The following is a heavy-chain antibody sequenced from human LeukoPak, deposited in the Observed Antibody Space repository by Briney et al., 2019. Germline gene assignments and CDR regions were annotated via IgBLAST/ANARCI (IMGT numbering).Heavy chain of an antibody. CDR3: ARVKTMIIVVSLFDY. CDR2: FDPKDGDT. Sequence: VASVKVSCKVSGYTLTELSVHWVRQAPGKGLEWMGNFDPKDGDTIYAQRFQGRVTMTEDTSTHTAYMGLSSLRSDDTAVYYCARVKTMIIVVSLFDYWGQGTLVTVSS. D-gene: IGHD3-22*01. J-gene: IGHJ4*02. CDR1: GYTLTELS. V-gene: IGHV1-24*01.